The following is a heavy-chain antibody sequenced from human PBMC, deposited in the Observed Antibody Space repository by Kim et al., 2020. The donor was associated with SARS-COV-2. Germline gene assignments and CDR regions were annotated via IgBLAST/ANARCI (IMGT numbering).Heavy chain of an antibody. CDR1: GYTFTSYY. V-gene: IGHV1-46*01. CDR2: INPSGGST. J-gene: IGHJ4*02. Sequence: ASVKVSCKASGYTFTSYYMHWVRQAPGQGLEWMGIINPSGGSTSYAQKFQGRVTMTRDTSTSTVYMELSSLRSEDTAVYYCARDFTGGRVTPHYYFDYWGQGTLVTVSS. D-gene: IGHD2-15*01. CDR3: ARDFTGGRVTPHYYFDY.